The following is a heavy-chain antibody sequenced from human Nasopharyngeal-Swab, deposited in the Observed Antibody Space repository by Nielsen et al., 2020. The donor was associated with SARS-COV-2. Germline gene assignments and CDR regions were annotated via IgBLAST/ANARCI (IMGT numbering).Heavy chain of an antibody. CDR2: ISYDGSNK. Sequence: GGSLRLSCAASGFTFSSYAMHWVRQAPGKGLEWVALISYDGSNKYYADSVKGRFTISRDNSKNTLYLQMNSLRAEGTAVYYCARDLGSYFDYWGQGTLATVSS. V-gene: IGHV3-30-3*01. CDR1: GFTFSSYA. J-gene: IGHJ4*02. D-gene: IGHD7-27*01. CDR3: ARDLGSYFDY.